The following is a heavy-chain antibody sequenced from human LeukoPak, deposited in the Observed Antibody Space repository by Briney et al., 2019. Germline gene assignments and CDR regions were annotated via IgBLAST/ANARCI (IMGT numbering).Heavy chain of an antibody. CDR1: GFTFSSYG. J-gene: IGHJ4*02. CDR2: INGSGTNL. V-gene: IGHV3-48*04. D-gene: IGHD4-17*01. Sequence: GGSLRLSCAASGFTFSSYGMHWVRQAPGKGLEWLSYINGSGTNLYYADAVRGRFTISRDNAKNSLYLQMNSLRAEDTAVYYCARRDYDSYFDYWGQGTLVTVSS. CDR3: ARRDYDSYFDY.